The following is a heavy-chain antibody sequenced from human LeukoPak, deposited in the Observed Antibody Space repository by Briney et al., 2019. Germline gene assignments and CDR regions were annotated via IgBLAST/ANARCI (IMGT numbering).Heavy chain of an antibody. V-gene: IGHV4-59*01. J-gene: IGHJ6*02. Sequence: SETLSLTCTVSGGSISSYYWSWNRQPPGKGLEWIGYIYYSGSTNYNPSLKSRVTISVDTSENQFSLKLSSVTAADTAVYYCARDGIAVADNYYYGMDVWGQGTTVTVSS. CDR1: GGSISSYY. CDR3: ARDGIAVADNYYYGMDV. CDR2: IYYSGST. D-gene: IGHD6-19*01.